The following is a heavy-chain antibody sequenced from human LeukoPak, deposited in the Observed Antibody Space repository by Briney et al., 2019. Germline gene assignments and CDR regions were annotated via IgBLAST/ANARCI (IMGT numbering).Heavy chain of an antibody. J-gene: IGHJ4*02. CDR1: GGSISSYY. D-gene: IGHD6-13*01. CDR3: ARDGRYSSSWRYFDY. CDR2: IYYSGST. V-gene: IGHV4-59*12. Sequence: PSETLSLTCTVSGGSISSYYWSWIRQPPGKGLEWIGYIYYSGSTNYNPSLKSRVAVSVDTSKNQFSLKLSSVTAADTAVYYCARDGRYSSSWRYFDYWGQGTLVTVSS.